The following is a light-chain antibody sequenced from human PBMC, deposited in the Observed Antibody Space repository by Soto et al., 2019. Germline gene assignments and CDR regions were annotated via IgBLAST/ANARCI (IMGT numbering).Light chain of an antibody. J-gene: IGKJ4*01. CDR2: KAS. CDR3: QQSYCTPLT. Sequence: EIRMTKSVAILSATVRDRVTITCRASQSISSWLAWYQQKPGKAPNLLIHKASHLESGVPSRFSGSGSGTEFTLTISSLQPGDFATYYCQQSYCTPLTFCGGTKVDI. CDR1: QSISSW. V-gene: IGKV1-5*03.